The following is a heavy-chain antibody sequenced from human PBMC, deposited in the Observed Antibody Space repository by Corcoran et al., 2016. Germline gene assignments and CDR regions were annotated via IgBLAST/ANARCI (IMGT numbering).Heavy chain of an antibody. Sequence: QVQLVQSGAEVKKPGSSVKVSCKASGGTFSSYAISWVRQAPGQGLEWMGGIIPIFGTANYAQKFQGRVTITADKSTSTAYMELSSLRSEDTDVYYCARAEMYISSWYKGGWFDPWGQGTLVTVSS. D-gene: IGHD6-13*01. J-gene: IGHJ5*02. CDR3: ARAEMYISSWYKGGWFDP. CDR2: IIPIFGTA. CDR1: GGTFSSYA. V-gene: IGHV1-69*06.